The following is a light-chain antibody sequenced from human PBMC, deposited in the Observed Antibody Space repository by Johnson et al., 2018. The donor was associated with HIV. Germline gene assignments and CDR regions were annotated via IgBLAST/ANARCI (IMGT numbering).Light chain of an antibody. Sequence: QSVLTQPPSVSAAPGQKVTISCSGSSSNVGSNSVSWYRHFPETAPKVLIYDNDKRPSGIPDRFSASKSGTSATLGITGLQTGDEADYYCATWDGRLSAGVFGTGTTVSVL. CDR2: DND. CDR1: SSNVGSNS. V-gene: IGLV1-51*01. J-gene: IGLJ1*01. CDR3: ATWDGRLSAGV.